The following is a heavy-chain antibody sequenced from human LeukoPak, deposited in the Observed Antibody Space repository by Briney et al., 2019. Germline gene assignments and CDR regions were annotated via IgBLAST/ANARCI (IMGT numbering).Heavy chain of an antibody. V-gene: IGHV3-30-3*01. J-gene: IGHJ4*02. CDR1: GFTFSSYA. D-gene: IGHD3-10*01. CDR2: ISYDGSNK. Sequence: GGSLRLSCAASGFTFSSYAMHWVRQAPGKGLEWVAVISYDGSNKYYADSVKGRFTISRDNAKNSLYLQMNSLRAEDTAVYYCARLWFGELFYFDYWGQGTLVTVSS. CDR3: ARLWFGELFYFDY.